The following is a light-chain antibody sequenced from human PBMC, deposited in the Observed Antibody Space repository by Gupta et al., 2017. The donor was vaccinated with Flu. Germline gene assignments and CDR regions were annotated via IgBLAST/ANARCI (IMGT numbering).Light chain of an antibody. J-gene: IGKJ2*01. CDR2: RAS. V-gene: IGKV3-15*01. CDR3: QLCNMGQRYT. CDR1: QSVSSN. Sequence: IVMTQSPATLSVSPGERATLSCRASQSVSSNLAWYQQKPGQPPRLLIFRASTRATGIPARFSGSGSGTEFTLTITSLKSEDSATYYCQLCNMGQRYTF.